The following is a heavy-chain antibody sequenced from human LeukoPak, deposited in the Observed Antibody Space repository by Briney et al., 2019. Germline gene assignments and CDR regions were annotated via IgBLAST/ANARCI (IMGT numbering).Heavy chain of an antibody. D-gene: IGHD3-22*01. CDR3: ARDRSRYYDSSGLLDY. CDR1: GFTFSSYA. J-gene: IGHJ4*02. CDR2: ISYDGSNK. Sequence: GSLRLSCAASGFTFSSYAMHWVRQAPGKGLEWVAVISYDGSNKYYADSVKGRFTISRDNSKNTLYLQMNSLRAEDTAVYYCARDRSRYYDSSGLLDYWGQGTLVTVSS. V-gene: IGHV3-30-3*01.